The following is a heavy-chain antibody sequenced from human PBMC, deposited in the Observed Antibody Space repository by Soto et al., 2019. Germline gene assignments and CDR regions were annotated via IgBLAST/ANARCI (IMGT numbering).Heavy chain of an antibody. Sequence: QVQLMQSGGEVKKPGASVKVSCKTSGYTFTNYGIAWVRQAPGQGLKWMGWISAYNGDTNYAQKFQGRVIMTTDTSTTTAYMELRSLRSDDTAVYYCARGPAGGLRGGVSYWGQGTLVTVSS. D-gene: IGHD2-15*01. CDR3: ARGPAGGLRGGVSY. V-gene: IGHV1-18*04. J-gene: IGHJ4*02. CDR1: GYTFTNYG. CDR2: ISAYNGDT.